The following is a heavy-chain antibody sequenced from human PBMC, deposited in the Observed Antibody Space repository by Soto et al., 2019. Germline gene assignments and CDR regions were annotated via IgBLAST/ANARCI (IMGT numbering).Heavy chain of an antibody. CDR2: IYDSGST. D-gene: IGHD3-16*02. CDR1: GGSISSYS. J-gene: IGHJ4*02. CDR3: VADVLPSSYRFDY. Sequence: SETLSLTCTVSGGSISSYSWSWIRQSPGKGLEWIGYIYDSGSTTHNPSLRSRVTMSLDRSKNQFSLRLSSVTAADTAVYYCVADVLPSSYRFDYWGQGILVTVSS. V-gene: IGHV4-59*01.